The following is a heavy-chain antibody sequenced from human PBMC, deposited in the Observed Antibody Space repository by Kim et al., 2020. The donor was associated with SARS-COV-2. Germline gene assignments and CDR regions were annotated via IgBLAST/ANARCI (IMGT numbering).Heavy chain of an antibody. CDR3: ASGGMEEMRIGY. Sequence: GGSLRLSCAASGFTFSSYSMNWVRQAPGKGLEWVSSISSSSSYIYYADSVKGRFTISRDNAKNSLYLQMNSLRAEDTAVYYCASGGMEEMRIGYWGQGTLVTVSS. D-gene: IGHD3-16*01. CDR2: ISSSSSYI. J-gene: IGHJ4*02. CDR1: GFTFSSYS. V-gene: IGHV3-21*01.